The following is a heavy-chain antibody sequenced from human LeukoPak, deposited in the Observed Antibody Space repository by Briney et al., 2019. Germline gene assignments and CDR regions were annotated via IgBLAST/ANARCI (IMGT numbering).Heavy chain of an antibody. Sequence: SETLSLTCSASGGSISRSSYNWGWIRQPPGKGLEWIGSIYYSGRTYYNPSLESRVTISVDTSKNQFSLKLSSVTAADTAVYYCARIITYYDFSCWFDPWGQGTLVTVSS. V-gene: IGHV4-39*01. CDR3: ARIITYYDFSCWFDP. CDR1: GGSISRSSYN. J-gene: IGHJ5*02. D-gene: IGHD3-3*01. CDR2: IYYSGRT.